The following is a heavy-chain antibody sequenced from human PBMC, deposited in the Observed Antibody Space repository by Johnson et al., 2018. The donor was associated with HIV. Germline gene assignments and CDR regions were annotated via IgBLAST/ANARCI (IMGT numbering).Heavy chain of an antibody. Sequence: VQLVESGGGLVQPGGSLRLSCAVSGFTFSDYYMSWIRQAPGKVLDPLDIKCDGSAKYYVDSVKGRFTISRDNAKNSLYLQMNSLRAEDTAVYYCARDFLRLLDAFDIWGQGTMVTVSS. J-gene: IGHJ3*02. V-gene: IGHV3-7*01. CDR2: IKCDGSAK. D-gene: IGHD3-16*01. CDR1: GFTFSDYY. CDR3: ARDFLRLLDAFDI.